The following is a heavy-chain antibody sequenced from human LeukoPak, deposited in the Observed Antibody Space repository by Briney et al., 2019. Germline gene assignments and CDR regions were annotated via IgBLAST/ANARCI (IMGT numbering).Heavy chain of an antibody. Sequence: PSETLSLTCTVCAGSISSYYWSWIRQPPGKGLEWIGYIYYSGSTNYNPSLKSRVTISVDTSKNQFSLKLSCVIARDTAVYFCARESSWGNFDYWGQGTLVTVSS. J-gene: IGHJ4*02. V-gene: IGHV4-59*01. CDR3: ARESSWGNFDY. CDR2: IYYSGST. CDR1: AGSISSYY. D-gene: IGHD7-27*01.